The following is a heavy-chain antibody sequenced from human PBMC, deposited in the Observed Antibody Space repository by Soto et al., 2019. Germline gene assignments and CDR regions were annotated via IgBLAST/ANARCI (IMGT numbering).Heavy chain of an antibody. D-gene: IGHD2-2*01. CDR3: GRQPGHCASTTCFGYSSVYV. CDR2: IYYSGST. CDR1: GGSISSSSYS. Sequence: QLQLQESGPRLVKPSETLSLTCSVSGGSISSSSYSWGWIRQPPGKELEWIGTIYYSGSTHYNPSLQGRVPMSADTPNDLLSLRLSSVTAADTAVYSCGRQPGHCASTTCFGYSSVYVWGKATTVTVS. J-gene: IGHJ6*04. V-gene: IGHV4-39*01.